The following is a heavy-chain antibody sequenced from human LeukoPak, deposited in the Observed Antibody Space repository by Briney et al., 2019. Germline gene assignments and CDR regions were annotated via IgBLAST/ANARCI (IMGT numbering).Heavy chain of an antibody. V-gene: IGHV3-48*03. Sequence: GGSLRLSCAASGFTFSSYEMNWVRQAPGKGLEWVSYISSSVNTIYYADSVKGRFTISRDNAKNSLYLQMNSLRAEDTAVYYCAREFGENSNYYYYGMDLWGQGTTVTVSS. CDR3: AREFGENSNYYYYGMDL. D-gene: IGHD3-10*01. CDR1: GFTFSSYE. CDR2: ISSSVNTI. J-gene: IGHJ6*02.